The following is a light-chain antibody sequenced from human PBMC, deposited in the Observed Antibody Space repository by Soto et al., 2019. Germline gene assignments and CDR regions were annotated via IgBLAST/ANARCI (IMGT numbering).Light chain of an antibody. CDR1: SSDIGAYDY. V-gene: IGLV2-14*01. Sequence: QSALTQPASLSGSPGQSITISGTGTSSDIGAYDYVSWFQQHPGKAPKLLISEVNNRPSGVSNRFSGSKSGNTAYLTISGLQVEDEAEYFRFSFTTTSTHVFGTGTKVTVL. J-gene: IGLJ1*01. CDR2: EVN. CDR3: FSFTTTSTHV.